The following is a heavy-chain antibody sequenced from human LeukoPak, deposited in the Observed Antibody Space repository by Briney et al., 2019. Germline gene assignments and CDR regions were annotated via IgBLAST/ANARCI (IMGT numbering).Heavy chain of an antibody. CDR3: ARAALLFYGSGSYGDYFDY. CDR2: ISSSGSTI. J-gene: IGHJ4*02. D-gene: IGHD3-10*01. CDR1: GFTFSDYY. Sequence: GGSLRLSCAASGFTFSDYYTSWIRQAPGKGLEWVSYISSSGSTIYYADSVKGRFTISRDNAKNSLYLQMNSLRAEDTAVYYCARAALLFYGSGSYGDYFDYWGQGTLVTVSS. V-gene: IGHV3-11*01.